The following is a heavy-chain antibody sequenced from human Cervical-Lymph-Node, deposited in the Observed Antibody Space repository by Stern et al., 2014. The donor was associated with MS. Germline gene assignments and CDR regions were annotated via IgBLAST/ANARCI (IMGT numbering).Heavy chain of an antibody. J-gene: IGHJ4*02. Sequence: QVQLQESGPGLAKASETLSLTCSVSGGSISSSNYYWGWIRQPPGKGLEWIGSIFSSGSTYYNPFLLSRVTMSVDTSENQFSLKLRSGTAADTAVYYCASLRIAVFGVAPKYYFDYWGLGTLVTVSS. CDR1: GGSISSSNYY. D-gene: IGHD3-3*01. CDR2: IFSSGST. CDR3: ASLRIAVFGVAPKYYFDY. V-gene: IGHV4-39*01.